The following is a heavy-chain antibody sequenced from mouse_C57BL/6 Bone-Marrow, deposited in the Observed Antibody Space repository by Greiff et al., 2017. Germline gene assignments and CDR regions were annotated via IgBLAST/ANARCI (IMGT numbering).Heavy chain of an antibody. J-gene: IGHJ3*01. D-gene: IGHD4-1*01. CDR3: AINWGFAY. V-gene: IGHV1-55*01. Sequence: QVQLQQPGAELVKPGASVKMSCKASGYTFTSYWITWVKQRPGQGLEWIGDIYPGSGSTNYNEKFKSKAILTVDTSSSPAYMQLSSLTSEDSAVYYCAINWGFAYWGQGTLVTVSA. CDR1: GYTFTSYW. CDR2: IYPGSGST.